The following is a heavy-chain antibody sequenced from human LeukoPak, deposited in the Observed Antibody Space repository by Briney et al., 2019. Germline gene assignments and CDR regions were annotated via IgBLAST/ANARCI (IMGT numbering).Heavy chain of an antibody. V-gene: IGHV4-34*01. CDR1: SGSFSGYY. D-gene: IGHD3-22*01. CDR3: ARSGPGEYDSSGYHDY. Sequence: PSETLSLTCVAYSGSFSGYYWSWIRQPPGKGREWIGEINHSGSTNYNPSLKSRVTISVDTSKNQFSLKLSYVTAADTAVYYCARSGPGEYDSSGYHDYWGQGTLVTVSS. CDR2: INHSGST. J-gene: IGHJ4*02.